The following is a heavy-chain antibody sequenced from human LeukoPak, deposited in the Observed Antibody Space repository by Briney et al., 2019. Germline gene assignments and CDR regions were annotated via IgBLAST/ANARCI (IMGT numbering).Heavy chain of an antibody. CDR1: GYTFPGYY. V-gene: IGHV1-2*02. CDR2: INPHSGGT. Sequence: ASVKVSCKSSGYTFPGYYMHWVRQAPAQGLEWMGWINPHSGGTNYAQKIQSRVTMARDTAISTAYRERSRRRSDDTAVYSCARDRMGIAVAGSLDYWGQGTLVTVSS. D-gene: IGHD6-19*01. CDR3: ARDRMGIAVAGSLDY. J-gene: IGHJ4*02.